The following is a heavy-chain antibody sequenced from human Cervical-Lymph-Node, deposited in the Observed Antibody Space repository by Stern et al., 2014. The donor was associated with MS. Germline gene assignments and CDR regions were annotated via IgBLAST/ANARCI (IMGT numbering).Heavy chain of an antibody. V-gene: IGHV4-39*01. CDR2: VYQTART. CDR1: NDSISSSDYY. Sequence: QVQLQESGPGLVKPSETLSLTCTVSNDSISSSDYYWAWIRQSPERGLEWIGSVYQTARTYDNPFLASRVTISIDTTKNQFSLSLSSVTAADTAIYFCARQTFYTTSSVSRYFDVWGRGSLVTVSS. CDR3: ARQTFYTTSSVSRYFDV. J-gene: IGHJ2*01. D-gene: IGHD6-6*01.